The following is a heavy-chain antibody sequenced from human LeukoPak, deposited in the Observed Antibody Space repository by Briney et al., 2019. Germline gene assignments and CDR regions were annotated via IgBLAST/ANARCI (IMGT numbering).Heavy chain of an antibody. CDR3: ARGRRGYQPGGSRFDP. V-gene: IGHV4-34*01. Sequence: PSETLSLTCAVYGGSFSGYYWSWIRQPPGKGLEWIGEINHGGSTNYNPSLKSRVTILVDTSKNQFSLKLSSVTAADTAVYYCARGRRGYQPGGSRFDPWGQGTLVTVSS. CDR2: INHGGST. CDR1: GGSFSGYY. D-gene: IGHD2-2*01. J-gene: IGHJ5*02.